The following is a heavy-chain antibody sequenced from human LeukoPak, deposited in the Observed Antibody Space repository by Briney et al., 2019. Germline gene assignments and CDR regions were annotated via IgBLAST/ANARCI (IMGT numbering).Heavy chain of an antibody. D-gene: IGHD3-22*01. CDR1: GFIFHDYA. CDR3: ARESESSGWYDF. V-gene: IGHV3-43*02. Sequence: GGSLRLSCAAPGFIFHDYAIHWVRQPPGKGLEWVSLISGDGGSTFYADSVKGRFTISRDNSKNSLYLQMSSLRIEDTALYYCARESESSGWYDFWGQGTLVTVSS. J-gene: IGHJ5*01. CDR2: ISGDGGST.